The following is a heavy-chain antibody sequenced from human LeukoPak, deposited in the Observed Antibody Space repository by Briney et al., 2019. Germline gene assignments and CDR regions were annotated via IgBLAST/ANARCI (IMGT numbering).Heavy chain of an antibody. V-gene: IGHV1-46*01. CDR2: INPSGGST. CDR3: ARDLVAVAGTGFDY. Sequence: GASVKVSCKASGGTFSSYAISWVRQAPGQGLEWMGIINPSGGSTSYAQKFQGRVTMTRDTSTSTVYMELSSLRSEDTAVYYCARDLVAVAGTGFDYWGQGTLVTVSS. CDR1: GGTFSSYA. J-gene: IGHJ4*02. D-gene: IGHD6-19*01.